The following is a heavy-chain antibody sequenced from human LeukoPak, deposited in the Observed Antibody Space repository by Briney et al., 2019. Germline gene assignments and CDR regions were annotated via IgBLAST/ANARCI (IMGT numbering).Heavy chain of an antibody. CDR2: IRYDGGNE. CDR1: GFTFSTYG. V-gene: IGHV3-30*02. CDR3: AKDAVVPDARYYFDY. J-gene: IGHJ4*02. Sequence: GGSLRLSCAASGFTFSTYGMHWVRQAPGKGLEWVAFIRYDGGNEYYADSVKGRFTLSRDNSKNTLYLQMNSLRAEDTAVYYCAKDAVVPDARYYFDYWGQGTLVTVSS. D-gene: IGHD2-2*01.